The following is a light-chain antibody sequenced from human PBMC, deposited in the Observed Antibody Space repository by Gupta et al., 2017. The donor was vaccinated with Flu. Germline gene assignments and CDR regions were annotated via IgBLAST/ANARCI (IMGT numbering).Light chain of an antibody. CDR3: QQHMNWRPIT. CDR1: QSVGTY. Sequence: EIVLTQSPATLSLSPGETATLSCRASQSVGTYLAWYQQRPGQAPRLLIYDTFKRATGTPARFSGSGFGADFTLTISSREQEDSALYYCQQHMNWRPITFGGGTKVEIK. J-gene: IGKJ4*01. V-gene: IGKV3-11*01. CDR2: DTF.